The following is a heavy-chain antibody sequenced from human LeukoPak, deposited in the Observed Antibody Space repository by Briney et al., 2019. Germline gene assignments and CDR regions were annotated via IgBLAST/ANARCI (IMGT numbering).Heavy chain of an antibody. Sequence: PSETLSLTCTVSGGSISSYFWNWIRQPPGQGLEWIGYISNTGITKYNPSLKSRVAISADTSKNQSSLNLNSVTAADTAVYYCAKASVTTAVLFDSWGQGTLVAVSS. J-gene: IGHJ4*02. V-gene: IGHV4-59*01. CDR1: GGSISSYF. D-gene: IGHD4-23*01. CDR3: AKASVTTAVLFDS. CDR2: ISNTGIT.